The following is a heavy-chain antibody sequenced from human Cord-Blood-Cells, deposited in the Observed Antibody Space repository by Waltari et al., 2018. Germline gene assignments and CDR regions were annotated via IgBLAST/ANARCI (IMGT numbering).Heavy chain of an antibody. J-gene: IGHJ4*02. CDR3: ARHDAIGELLDY. D-gene: IGHD1-7*01. CDR2: IYYSGST. CDR1: GGSISSSSYY. V-gene: IGHV4-39*01. Sequence: QLQLQESGPGLVKPSETLSLTCTVSGGSISSSSYYWGWIRQPPGKGREGIGSIYYSGSTYYNPSLKSRVTISVDTSKNQFSLKLSSVTAADTAVYYCARHDAIGELLDYWGQGTLVTVSS.